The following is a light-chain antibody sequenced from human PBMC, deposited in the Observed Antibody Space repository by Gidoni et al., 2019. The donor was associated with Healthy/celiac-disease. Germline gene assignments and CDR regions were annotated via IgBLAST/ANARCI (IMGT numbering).Light chain of an antibody. CDR1: QSISSY. J-gene: IGKJ1*01. CDR2: AAS. Sequence: DIQMTQSPSSLSASVGDRVTITCRASQSISSYLNWYQQKPGTAPKLLIYAASSLQSGVPSRFSGSGSGTDFTLTISSLQPEEFATYYWPQKWTFGQGTKVELK. CDR3: PQKWT. V-gene: IGKV1-39*01.